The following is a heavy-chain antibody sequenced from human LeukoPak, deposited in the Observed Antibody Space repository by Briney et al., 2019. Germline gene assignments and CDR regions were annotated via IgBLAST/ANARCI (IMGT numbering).Heavy chain of an antibody. Sequence: PSQTLSLTCTVSGGSISSGRYYWSWIRQPPGKGLELIGYIYYIGSTNYNPSLKSRVTISVDTSKNQFSLQLSSVTAADTAVYYCARGPVGQLGFVPGVAFGIWGQGTMVTVS. CDR3: ARGPVGQLGFVPGVAFGI. V-gene: IGHV4-61*01. J-gene: IGHJ3*02. D-gene: IGHD5-18*01. CDR1: GGSISSGRYY. CDR2: IYYIGST.